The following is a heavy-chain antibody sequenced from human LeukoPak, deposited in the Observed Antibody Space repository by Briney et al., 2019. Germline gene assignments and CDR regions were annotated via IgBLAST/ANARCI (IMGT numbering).Heavy chain of an antibody. D-gene: IGHD6-13*01. CDR2: INHSGST. J-gene: IGHJ4*02. CDR3: ARGLIAAAGTSFDY. Sequence: SETLSLTCAVYGGSFSGYYWSWIGQPPGKGLEWIGEINHSGSTNYNPSLKSRVTISVDTSKNQFSLKLSSVTAADTAVYYCARGLIAAAGTSFDYWGQGTLVTVSS. V-gene: IGHV4-34*01. CDR1: GGSFSGYY.